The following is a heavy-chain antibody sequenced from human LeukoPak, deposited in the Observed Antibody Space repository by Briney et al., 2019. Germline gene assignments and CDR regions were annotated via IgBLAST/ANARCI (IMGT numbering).Heavy chain of an antibody. V-gene: IGHV3-53*01. CDR2: IYSGGST. CDR1: GFTVSSNY. D-gene: IGHD2-2*01. J-gene: IGHJ4*02. Sequence: GGSLILSCAASGFTVSSNYMSWVRQAPGKGLEWVSVIYSGGSTYYADSVKGRFTISRDNSKNTLYLQMNSLRAEDTAVYYCARVRKEYQLLLFDYWGQGTLVTVSS. CDR3: ARVRKEYQLLLFDY.